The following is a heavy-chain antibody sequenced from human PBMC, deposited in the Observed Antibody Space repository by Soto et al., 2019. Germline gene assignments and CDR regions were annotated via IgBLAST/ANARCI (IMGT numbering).Heavy chain of an antibody. CDR2: IYPGDSDT. V-gene: IGHV5-51*01. D-gene: IGHD6-13*01. Sequence: GESLKISCKGSGYSFTSYWIGWVRQMPGKGLEWMGIIYPGDSDTRYSPSFQGQVTISADKSISTAYLQWSSLKASDTAMYYCARNGYSSSWYGLWFDPWGQGTLVTVSS. J-gene: IGHJ5*02. CDR1: GYSFTSYW. CDR3: ARNGYSSSWYGLWFDP.